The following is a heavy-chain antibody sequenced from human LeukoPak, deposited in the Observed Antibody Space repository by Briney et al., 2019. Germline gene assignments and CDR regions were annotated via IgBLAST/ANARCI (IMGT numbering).Heavy chain of an antibody. D-gene: IGHD4-23*01. CDR1: GFTVSSNY. CDR3: ASNMRGSGGNGVYYYYYGMDV. CDR2: IYSGGST. V-gene: IGHV3-53*01. J-gene: IGHJ6*02. Sequence: GGSLRLSCAASGFTVSSNYMSWVRQAPGKGLEWVSVIYSGGSTYYADSVKGRFTISRDNSKNTLYLQMNSLRAEDTAVYYCASNMRGSGGNGVYYYYYGMDVWGQGTTVTVSS.